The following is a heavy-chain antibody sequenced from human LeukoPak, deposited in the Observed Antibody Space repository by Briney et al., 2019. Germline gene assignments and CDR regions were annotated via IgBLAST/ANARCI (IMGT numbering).Heavy chain of an antibody. CDR2: ISGSGGST. V-gene: IGHV3-23*01. CDR1: GFTFSSYA. J-gene: IGHJ4*02. D-gene: IGHD3-3*01. Sequence: GGSLRLSRAASGFTFSSYAMSWVRQAPGKGLEWVSAISGSGGSTYYADSVKGRFTISRDNSKNTLYLQMNSLRAEDTAVYYCAEDRVRTYYDFWSGRYYFDYWGQGTLVTVSS. CDR3: AEDRVRTYYDFWSGRYYFDY.